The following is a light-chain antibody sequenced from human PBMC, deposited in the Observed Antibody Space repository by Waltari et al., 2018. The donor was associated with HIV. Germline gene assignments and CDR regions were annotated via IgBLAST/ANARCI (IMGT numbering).Light chain of an antibody. CDR2: DTS. J-gene: IGKJ2*01. Sequence: ETVLTQSPATLSLSPGETATLSCRASESIISYLAWYQQKPGQPPRLLIYDTSNRDTGVPARFSGRGSGTDFTLTISSLEPEDFAVYYCQQRYTWPRTFGQGTKLEIK. CDR3: QQRYTWPRT. V-gene: IGKV3-11*01. CDR1: ESIISY.